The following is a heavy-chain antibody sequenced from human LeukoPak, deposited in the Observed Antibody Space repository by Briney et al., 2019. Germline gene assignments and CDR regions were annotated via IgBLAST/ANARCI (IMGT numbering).Heavy chain of an antibody. CDR3: ARVSDDFWSGYYHYYYYYMDV. V-gene: IGHV4-59*01. D-gene: IGHD3-3*01. Sequence: SETLSLTCTVSGGSISSYYWSWIRQPPGKGLEWIGYIYYSGSTNYNPSLKSRVTISVDTSKNQFSLKLSSVTAADTVVYYCARVSDDFWSGYYHYYYYYMDVWGKGTTVTVSS. J-gene: IGHJ6*03. CDR2: IYYSGST. CDR1: GGSISSYY.